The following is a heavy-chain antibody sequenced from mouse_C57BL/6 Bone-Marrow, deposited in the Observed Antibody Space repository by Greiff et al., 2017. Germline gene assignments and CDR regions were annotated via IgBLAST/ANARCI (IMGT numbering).Heavy chain of an antibody. CDR3: ARLPTSRSSYAMDY. V-gene: IGHV1-50*01. CDR1: GYTFTSYW. D-gene: IGHD1-1*01. Sequence: VKPGASVKLSCKASGYTFTSYWMQWVKQRPGQGLEWIGEIDPSDSYTNYNQKFKGKATLTVDTSSSTAYMQLSSLTSEDSAVYYCARLPTSRSSYAMDYWGQGTSVTVSS. CDR2: IDPSDSYT. J-gene: IGHJ4*01.